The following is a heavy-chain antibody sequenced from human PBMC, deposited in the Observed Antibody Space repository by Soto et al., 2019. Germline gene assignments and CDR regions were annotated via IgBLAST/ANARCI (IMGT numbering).Heavy chain of an antibody. CDR3: ARDRASNYDYIWGSYPENWFDP. D-gene: IGHD3-16*02. CDR1: GFTFSSYS. Sequence: GGSLRLSCAASGFTFSSYSMNWVRQAPGKGLEWVSYISSSSSTIYYADSVKGRFTISRDNAKNSLYLQMNSLRAEDTAVYYCARDRASNYDYIWGSYPENWFDPWGQGTLVTVSS. J-gene: IGHJ5*02. CDR2: ISSSSSTI. V-gene: IGHV3-48*01.